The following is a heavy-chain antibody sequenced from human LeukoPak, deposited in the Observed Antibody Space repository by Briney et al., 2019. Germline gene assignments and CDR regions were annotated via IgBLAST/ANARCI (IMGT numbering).Heavy chain of an antibody. CDR1: GFTVSSSY. Sequence: GGSLRLSCAASGFTVSSSYMSWVRQAPGKGLEWVSVIYSGGSIYYADSVKGRFTISRDNSKNTLYLQMNSLRAEDTAVYYCARDPPHTWGLGIWGQGTMVTVSS. J-gene: IGHJ3*02. D-gene: IGHD3/OR15-3a*01. V-gene: IGHV3-53*01. CDR3: ARDPPHTWGLGI. CDR2: IYSGGSI.